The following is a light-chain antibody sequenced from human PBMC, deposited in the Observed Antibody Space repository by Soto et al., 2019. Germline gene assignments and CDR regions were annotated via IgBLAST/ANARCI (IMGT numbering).Light chain of an antibody. CDR3: QAWVSGTAS. Sequence: SYELTQPPSVSVSPGQTASITCSGDKLGDKYTSWFQQKPGQSPVLVIYRDTERPSGIPERFSGFNFGNTATLTISGTQAIDEADYYCQAWVSGTASFGGGTKLTVL. V-gene: IGLV3-1*01. CDR2: RDT. CDR1: KLGDKY. J-gene: IGLJ2*01.